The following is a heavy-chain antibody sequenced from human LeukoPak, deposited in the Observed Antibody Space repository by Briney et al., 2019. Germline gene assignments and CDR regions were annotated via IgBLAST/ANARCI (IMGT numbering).Heavy chain of an antibody. CDR3: ARDGGRGSAKGGYFDY. D-gene: IGHD6-25*01. J-gene: IGHJ4*02. CDR1: GYTFTSYA. Sequence: ASVKVSCKASGYTFTSYAMHWVRQAPGQRLEWMGWINAGNGNTKYSQKFQGRVTITRDTSASTAYMKLSSLRSEDTAVYYCARDGGRGSAKGGYFDYWGQGTLVTVSS. CDR2: INAGNGNT. V-gene: IGHV1-3*01.